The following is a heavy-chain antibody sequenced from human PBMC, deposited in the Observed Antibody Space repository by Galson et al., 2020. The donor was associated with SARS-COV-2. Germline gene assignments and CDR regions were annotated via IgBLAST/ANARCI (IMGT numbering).Heavy chain of an antibody. V-gene: IGHV4-30-2*01. Sequence: SETLSLTCAVSGASISSGSYSWNWIRQPPGKGLERIGYISHSGGTYYNPSLKSRVTISGDRSKNQFSLRLSSVTAADTAVYYCTRLRGNAEPHIIDSWGRGTLVTVSS. CDR2: ISHSGGT. CDR1: GASISSGSYS. CDR3: TRLRGNAEPHIIDS. J-gene: IGHJ4*02. D-gene: IGHD1-1*01.